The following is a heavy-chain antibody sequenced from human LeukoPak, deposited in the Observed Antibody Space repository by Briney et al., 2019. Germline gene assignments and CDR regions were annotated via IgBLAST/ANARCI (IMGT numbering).Heavy chain of an antibody. V-gene: IGHV4-38-2*02. Sequence: SETLSLTCNVSGYSISRGYYWGWIRQPPGKGLEWIGSVHHTGSTYYNPSLRSRVSISVDKSTNHISLKVTSVTAADTAVYYCARDWGFGDSEDWFDPWGQGTLVTVSS. J-gene: IGHJ5*02. CDR1: GYSISRGYY. D-gene: IGHD3-10*01. CDR3: ARDWGFGDSEDWFDP. CDR2: VHHTGST.